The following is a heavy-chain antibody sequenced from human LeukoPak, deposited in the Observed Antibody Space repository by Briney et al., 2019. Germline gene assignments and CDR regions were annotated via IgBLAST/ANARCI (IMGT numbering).Heavy chain of an antibody. Sequence: GGSLRLSCAASGFTFSSYWMHWARQAPGKGLVWVSRINSDGSSTSYADSVKGRFTISRDNAKNTLYLQMNSPNAEDTAVYYCEYILREYSSSSDNYGMDVWGQGATVTVSS. CDR3: EYILREYSSSSDNYGMDV. D-gene: IGHD6-6*01. CDR2: INSDGSST. J-gene: IGHJ6*02. CDR1: GFTFSSYW. V-gene: IGHV3-74*01.